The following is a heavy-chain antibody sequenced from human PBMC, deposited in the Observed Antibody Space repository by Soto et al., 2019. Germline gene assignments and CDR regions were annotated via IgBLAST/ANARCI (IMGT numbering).Heavy chain of an antibody. V-gene: IGHV3-23*01. J-gene: IGHJ3*02. CDR3: AKDLVGTVPDAFDI. CDR2: ISGSGGKT. D-gene: IGHD4-17*01. Sequence: PGGSLRLSCAASGFTFSSYVMSWVRQAPGKGLEWVSVISGSGGKTNYADSVRGRFTISRDNSKNALYLQMNSLRAEDTAVYYCAKDLVGTVPDAFDIWGQGTMVTVSS. CDR1: GFTFSSYV.